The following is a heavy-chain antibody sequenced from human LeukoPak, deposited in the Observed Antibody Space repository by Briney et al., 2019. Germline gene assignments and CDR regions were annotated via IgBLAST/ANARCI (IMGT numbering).Heavy chain of an antibody. CDR3: ARDARTKIISDKAYYDFLTGRPHKKDYYCYGMDV. CDR2: ISSSGSII. CDR1: EFNFIDYY. J-gene: IGHJ6*02. D-gene: IGHD3-9*01. Sequence: PGGSLRLSCAASEFNFIDYYMSWIRQAPGKGLEWVSHISSSGSIIHYSDSVRGRFTISRDNAKNSLYLQMDSLRAEDTAVYYCARDARTKIISDKAYYDFLTGRPHKKDYYCYGMDVWGQGTTVTVSS. V-gene: IGHV3-11*01.